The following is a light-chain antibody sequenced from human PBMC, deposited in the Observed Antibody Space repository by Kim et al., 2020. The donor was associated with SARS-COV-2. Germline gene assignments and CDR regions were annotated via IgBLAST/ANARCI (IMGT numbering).Light chain of an antibody. CDR1: QDIRND. CDR2: GAS. CDR3: LQHNTSPIT. J-gene: IGKJ5*01. Sequence: ASLGARVTIPCRASQDIRNDLGWYQQNPGRAPKRLIYGASSLQSGVPSRFSGSGSGTDFTLTIGSLQPEDFATYFCLQHNTSPITFGQETRLEIK. V-gene: IGKV1-17*01.